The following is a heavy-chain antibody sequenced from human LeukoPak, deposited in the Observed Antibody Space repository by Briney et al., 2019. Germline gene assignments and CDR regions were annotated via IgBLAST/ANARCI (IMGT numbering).Heavy chain of an antibody. D-gene: IGHD3-3*01. CDR3: AKDRTYYDFWSGLYYYYYYMDV. J-gene: IGHJ6*03. V-gene: IGHV3-23*01. CDR2: ISGSGGST. CDR1: GFAFSNYA. Sequence: GGSLRLSCAASGFAFSNYAMSWVRQAPGKGLEWVSAISGSGGSTYYADSVKGRFTISRDNSKNTLYLQMNSLRAEDTAVYYCAKDRTYYDFWSGLYYYYYYMDVWGKGTTVTVSS.